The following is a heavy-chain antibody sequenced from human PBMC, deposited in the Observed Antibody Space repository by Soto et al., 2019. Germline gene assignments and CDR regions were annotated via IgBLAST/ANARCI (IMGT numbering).Heavy chain of an antibody. J-gene: IGHJ4*02. CDR1: GFTFSSYA. D-gene: IGHD3-16*01. CDR3: AKFGMAPRKRSPPYYIDS. Sequence: GGSLRLSCAASGFTFSSYAMSWVRQAPGKGLEWVSIISGSGGGTYYADSVKGRFTFSRDNSKNTLYLQMNSLRAEHTAVYYCAKFGMAPRKRSPPYYIDSWGQGALVTVSS. V-gene: IGHV3-23*01. CDR2: ISGSGGGT.